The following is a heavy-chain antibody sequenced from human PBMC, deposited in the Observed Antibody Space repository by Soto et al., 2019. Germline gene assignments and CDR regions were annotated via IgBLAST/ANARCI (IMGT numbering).Heavy chain of an antibody. CDR1: GGSVSSGSYY. CDR3: ARDRLTIFGVVPPPYGMDV. V-gene: IGHV4-61*01. CDR2: IYYSGST. J-gene: IGHJ6*02. D-gene: IGHD3-3*01. Sequence: SETPSLTCTVSGGSVSSGSYYWSWIRQPPGKGLEWIGYIYYSGSTNYNPSLKSRVTISVDTSKNQFSLKLSSVTAADTAVYYCARDRLTIFGVVPPPYGMDVWGQGTTVTVSS.